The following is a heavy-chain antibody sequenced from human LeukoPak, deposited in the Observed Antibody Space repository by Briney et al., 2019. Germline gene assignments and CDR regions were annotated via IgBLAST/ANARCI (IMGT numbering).Heavy chain of an antibody. CDR3: VRSITIFGVVKRSDAFDI. Sequence: ASVKVSCKASGYTFTSYGISWVRQAPGQGLEWMGWISAYNGNTNYAQKLQGRVTMTTDTSTSTAYMELRSLRSDDTAVYYCVRSITIFGVVKRSDAFDIWGQGTMVTVSS. V-gene: IGHV1-18*01. CDR2: ISAYNGNT. CDR1: GYTFTSYG. J-gene: IGHJ3*02. D-gene: IGHD3-3*01.